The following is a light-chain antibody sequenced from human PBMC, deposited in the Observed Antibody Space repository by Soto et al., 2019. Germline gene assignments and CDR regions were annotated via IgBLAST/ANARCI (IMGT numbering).Light chain of an antibody. CDR2: GNI. J-gene: IGLJ2*01. V-gene: IGLV1-40*01. CDR1: SSNIGAGYD. Sequence: QSVLAQPPSVSGAPGQRVTISCTGSSSNIGAGYDVHWYQQVPGTAPKLLIYGNINRPSGVPDRFSGSKSGTSASLAITGILADDEADYYCQSYDSSLTVVFGGGTKLTVL. CDR3: QSYDSSLTVV.